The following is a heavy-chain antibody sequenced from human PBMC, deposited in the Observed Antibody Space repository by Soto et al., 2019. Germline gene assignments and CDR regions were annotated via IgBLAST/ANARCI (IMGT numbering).Heavy chain of an antibody. J-gene: IGHJ4*02. V-gene: IGHV3-30*03. Sequence: GGSLRLSCAASEFTFSNYAMHWVRQAPGKGLQWLAVISCDGNNKYYADSVEGRFTISRDNSKNTVYLQMNSLRLEDTAVYYCARGPSYSDSYFDHWGQGTLVTGSS. CDR2: ISCDGNNK. D-gene: IGHD4-17*01. CDR1: EFTFSNYA. CDR3: ARGPSYSDSYFDH.